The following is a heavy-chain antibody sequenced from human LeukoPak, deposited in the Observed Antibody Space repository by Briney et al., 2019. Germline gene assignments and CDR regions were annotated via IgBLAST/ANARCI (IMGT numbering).Heavy chain of an antibody. J-gene: IGHJ4*02. CDR3: ARHYGAAGDFDY. D-gene: IGHD6-13*01. Sequence: GESLKISCEGSGYSFTSYWISWVRQMPGKGLEGMWRIDPSDSYTNYSPSFQGHVTISADKSISTAFLQWSSLKASDTATYYCARHYGAAGDFDYWGKGNLVTVPS. CDR2: IDPSDSYT. V-gene: IGHV5-10-1*01. CDR1: GYSFTSYW.